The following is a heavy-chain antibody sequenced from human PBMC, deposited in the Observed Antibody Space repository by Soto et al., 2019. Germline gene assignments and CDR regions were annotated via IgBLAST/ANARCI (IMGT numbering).Heavy chain of an antibody. CDR3: ARLSLMRVRTSNYFGDY. J-gene: IGHJ4*02. CDR1: GGSISSSSYY. D-gene: IGHD3-10*01. CDR2: IYYSGST. V-gene: IGHV4-39*01. Sequence: SETLSLTCTVSGGSISSSSYYWGWIRQPPGKGLEWIGSIYYSGSTYYNPSLKSRVTISVDTSKNQFSLKLSSVTAADTAVYYCARLSLMRVRTSNYFGDYWGQGTLVPVSS.